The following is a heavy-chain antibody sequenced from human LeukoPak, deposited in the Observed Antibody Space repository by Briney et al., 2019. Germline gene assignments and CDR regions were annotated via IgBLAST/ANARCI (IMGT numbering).Heavy chain of an antibody. CDR3: ARAPRITIFGVVINFDY. CDR1: GYTFTTYP. J-gene: IGHJ4*02. V-gene: IGHV1-18*01. CDR2: ISAYNGNA. Sequence: ASVKVSCKASGYTFTTYPISWVRQAPGQGLEWMGWISAYNGNANYAQKFQGRVTMTRDTSISTAYMELSRLRSDDTAVYYCARAPRITIFGVVINFDYWGQGTLVTVSS. D-gene: IGHD3-3*01.